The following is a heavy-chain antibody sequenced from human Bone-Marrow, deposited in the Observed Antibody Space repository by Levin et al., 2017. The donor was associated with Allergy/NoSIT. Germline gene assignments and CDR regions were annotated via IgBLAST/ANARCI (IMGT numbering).Heavy chain of an antibody. CDR3: ARVPVMTTVTRCYYYYYGMDV. J-gene: IGHJ6*02. V-gene: IGHV3-21*01. Sequence: GGSLRLSCAASGFTFSSYSMNWVRQAPGKGLEWVSSISSSSSYIYYADSVKGRFTISRDNAKNSLYLQMNSLRAEDTAVYYCARVPVMTTVTRCYYYYYGMDVWGQGTTVTVSS. CDR1: GFTFSSYS. CDR2: ISSSSSYI. D-gene: IGHD4-11*01.